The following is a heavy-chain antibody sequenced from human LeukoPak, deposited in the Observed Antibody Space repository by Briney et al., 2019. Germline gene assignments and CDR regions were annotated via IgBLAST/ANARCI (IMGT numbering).Heavy chain of an antibody. CDR3: ARDLRVVITGSFDS. Sequence: GGSLRLSCAASGFSVSSNYMSWVRKAPGKGLEWFSGINWNGDSTDYADSVKGRFTISRDNAKNSLYLQMNSLRAEDTALYYCARDLRVVITGSFDSWGQGTLVTVSS. J-gene: IGHJ4*02. V-gene: IGHV3-20*04. D-gene: IGHD3-22*01. CDR1: GFSVSSNY. CDR2: INWNGDST.